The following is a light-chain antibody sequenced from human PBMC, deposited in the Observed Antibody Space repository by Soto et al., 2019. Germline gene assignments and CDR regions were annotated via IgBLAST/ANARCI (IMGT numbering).Light chain of an antibody. CDR3: SSYTGSGTDV. CDR1: SSDVGGYNY. Sequence: QSVLTQPASVSGSPGQSITISCTGTSSDVGGYNYVSWYQQYPGKAPKLMIFDVSNRPSGVSDRFSGSKSGDTASLTISGLQAEDEADYYCSSYTGSGTDVFGTGTKVTVL. J-gene: IGLJ1*01. CDR2: DVS. V-gene: IGLV2-14*01.